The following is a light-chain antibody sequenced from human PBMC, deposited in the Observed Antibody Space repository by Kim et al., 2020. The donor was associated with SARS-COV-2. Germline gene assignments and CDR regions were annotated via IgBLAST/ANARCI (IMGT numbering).Light chain of an antibody. Sequence: SVGDKVTITCLASQGISNYLALYQPKPELAPKVLIFSASILQSGVPSRFSGSGSGTDFTLTISSLQPEDFATYYCQQLNDYPLNFGGGTKVDIK. V-gene: IGKV1-9*01. J-gene: IGKJ4*01. CDR1: QGISNY. CDR2: SAS. CDR3: QQLNDYPLN.